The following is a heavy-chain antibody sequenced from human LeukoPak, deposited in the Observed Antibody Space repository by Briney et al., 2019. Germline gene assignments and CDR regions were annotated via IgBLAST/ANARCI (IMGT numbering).Heavy chain of an antibody. D-gene: IGHD3-22*01. CDR1: YGSISNYY. J-gene: IGHJ3*02. CDR2: IHSSGST. CDR3: ARHVSSGYTYGAFDI. Sequence: SETLSLTCTVSYGSISNYYWSWIRQSAGKGLEWIGRIHSSGSTTYNPYLKSRVTLSVDTYRNQFSLKLNSVTAADTGVYYCARHVSSGYTYGAFDIWGQGTMVTVSS. V-gene: IGHV4-4*07.